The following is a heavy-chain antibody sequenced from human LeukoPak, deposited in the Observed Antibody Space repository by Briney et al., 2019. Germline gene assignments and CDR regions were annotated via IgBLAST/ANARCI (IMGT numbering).Heavy chain of an antibody. V-gene: IGHV1-69*06. CDR3: ATSRDDYYYYMDV. CDR2: IIPIFGTA. J-gene: IGHJ6*03. Sequence: SVKVSCKASGGTFSSYAISWVRQAPGQGLEWMGGIIPIFGTANYAQKFQGRVTITADKFTSTAYMELSSLRSEDTAVYYCATSRDDYYYYMDVWGKGTTVTVSS. D-gene: IGHD2-21*02. CDR1: GGTFSSYA.